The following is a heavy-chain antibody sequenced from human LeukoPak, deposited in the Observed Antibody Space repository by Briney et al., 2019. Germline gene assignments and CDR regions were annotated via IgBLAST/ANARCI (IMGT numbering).Heavy chain of an antibody. Sequence: LPGGSLRLSCAASGFTFGSYSMNWVRQAPGKGLEWVSYISSSSSTIYYADSVKGRFTISRDNAKNSLYLQMNSLRAEDTAVYYCASLDDSSGYYFDYWGQGTLVTVSS. J-gene: IGHJ4*02. CDR3: ASLDDSSGYYFDY. CDR1: GFTFGSYS. D-gene: IGHD3-22*01. CDR2: ISSSSSTI. V-gene: IGHV3-48*01.